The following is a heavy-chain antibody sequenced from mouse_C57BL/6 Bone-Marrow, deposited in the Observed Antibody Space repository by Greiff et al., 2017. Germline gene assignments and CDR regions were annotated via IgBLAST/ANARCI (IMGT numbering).Heavy chain of an antibody. Sequence: VQLQQPGAELVKPGASVKLSCKASGYTFTSYWMHWVKQRPGQGLEWIGMIHPNSGGTNYNEKFKSKATLTVDKSSSTAYMQLSSLTSEDSAVYYCARGLLGRAYWGQGTMVTVSA. CDR1: GYTFTSYW. CDR3: ARGLLGRAY. V-gene: IGHV1-64*01. D-gene: IGHD4-1*01. CDR2: IHPNSGGT. J-gene: IGHJ3*01.